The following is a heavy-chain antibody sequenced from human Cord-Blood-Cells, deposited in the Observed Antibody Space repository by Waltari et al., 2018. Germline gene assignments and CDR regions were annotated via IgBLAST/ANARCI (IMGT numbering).Heavy chain of an antibody. V-gene: IGHV4-39*01. CDR2: IYYSGST. Sequence: QLQLQESGPGLVKPSETLSLTCTVPGGSISSSSYYWGWIRQPPGKGLEGIGSIYYSGSTYYNPSLKSRVTISVDTSKNQFSLKLSSVTAADTAVYYCAYLAARAYFDYWGQGTLVTVSS. CDR3: AYLAARAYFDY. CDR1: GGSISSSSYY. D-gene: IGHD6-6*01. J-gene: IGHJ4*02.